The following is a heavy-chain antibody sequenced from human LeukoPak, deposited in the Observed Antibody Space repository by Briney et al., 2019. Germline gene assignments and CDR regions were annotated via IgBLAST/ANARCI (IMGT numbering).Heavy chain of an antibody. CDR1: GGSISSYY. CDR3: ARRGSSWYDWSANWFDP. CDR2: IYYSGST. V-gene: IGHV4-59*08. D-gene: IGHD6-13*01. J-gene: IGHJ5*02. Sequence: SETLSLTCTVSGGSISSYYWSWIRQPPGKGLEWIGYIYYSGSTNYNPSLKSRVTISVDTSKDQFSLKLSSVTAADTAVYYCARRGSSWYDWSANWFDPWGQGTLVTVSS.